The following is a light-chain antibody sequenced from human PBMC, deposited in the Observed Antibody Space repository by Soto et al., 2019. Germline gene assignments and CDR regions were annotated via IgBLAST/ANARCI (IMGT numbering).Light chain of an antibody. Sequence: EIVLTQSPATLSLSPGERATLSCRASQSVSTYLAWYQQKPGQAPRLLIYDASKRATGIPARFSGSGSGTDFTLTITSLAPEDFASYYCQHRNSWPSPFGRGTKVEIK. V-gene: IGKV3-11*01. CDR3: QHRNSWPSP. CDR2: DAS. CDR1: QSVSTY. J-gene: IGKJ4*01.